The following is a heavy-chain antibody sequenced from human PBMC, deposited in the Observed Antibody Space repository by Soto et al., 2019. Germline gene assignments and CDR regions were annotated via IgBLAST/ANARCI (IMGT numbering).Heavy chain of an antibody. V-gene: IGHV3-30-3*01. CDR1: GFTFSSYA. D-gene: IGHD6-13*01. J-gene: IGHJ4*02. CDR3: AREGGAAAGSHPFDY. Sequence: PGGSLRLSCAASGFTFSSYAMHWVRQAPGKGLEWVAVISYDGSNKYYADSVKGRFTISRDNSKNTLYLQMNSLRAEDTAVYYCAREGGAAAGSHPFDYWGQGTLVTVSS. CDR2: ISYDGSNK.